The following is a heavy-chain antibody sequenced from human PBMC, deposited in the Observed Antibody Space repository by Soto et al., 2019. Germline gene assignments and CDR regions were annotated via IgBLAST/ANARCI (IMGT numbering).Heavy chain of an antibody. CDR2: TYYRSKWYN. Sequence: SQTRSLTCAISGDSVSSNSAAWNWIRQSPSRGLEWLGRTYYRSKWYNYYAVSVKSRITINPDTSKNQFSLQLNSVTPEDTAVYYCARERSQIVVVPAALDGMDVWGQGTTVTVSS. V-gene: IGHV6-1*01. CDR3: ARERSQIVVVPAALDGMDV. J-gene: IGHJ6*02. CDR1: GDSVSSNSAA. D-gene: IGHD2-2*01.